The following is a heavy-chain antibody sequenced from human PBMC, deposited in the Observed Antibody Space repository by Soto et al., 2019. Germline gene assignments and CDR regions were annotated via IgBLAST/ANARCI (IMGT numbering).Heavy chain of an antibody. CDR1: GFTFSSYG. D-gene: IGHD6-13*01. V-gene: IGHV3-33*01. CDR3: ARDPHSRGLLGWFDP. J-gene: IGHJ5*02. Sequence: LSLTCAASGFTFSSYGMHWVRQAPGKGLEWVAVIWYDGSNKYYADSVKGRFTISRDNSKNTLYLQMNSLRAEDTAVYYCARDPHSRGLLGWFDPWGQGTLVTVSS. CDR2: IWYDGSNK.